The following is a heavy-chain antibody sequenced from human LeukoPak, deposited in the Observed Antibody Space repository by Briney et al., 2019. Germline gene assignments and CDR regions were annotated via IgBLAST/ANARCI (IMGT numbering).Heavy chain of an antibody. Sequence: GGSLRLSCAASGFTFTNYAMSWVRQAPGKGLEWVSAISGSGGNTHYADSVKGRFTISRDNSKDTLYLQMNSLRAEDTAVYYCAKVYLTASGSYYGYFDYWGQGTLVTVSS. V-gene: IGHV3-23*01. CDR1: GFTFTNYA. D-gene: IGHD1-26*01. J-gene: IGHJ4*02. CDR2: ISGSGGNT. CDR3: AKVYLTASGSYYGYFDY.